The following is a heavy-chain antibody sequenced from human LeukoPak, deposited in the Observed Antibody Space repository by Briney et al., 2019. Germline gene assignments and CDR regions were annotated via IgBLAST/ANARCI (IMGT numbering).Heavy chain of an antibody. Sequence: ASVKVSCKASGYTFTGYYMHWVRQAPGQGLEWMGWINPNSGGTNYAQKSQGRVTMTRDTSISTAYMELSRLRSDDTAVYYCARTYCGGDCYNSPYYFDYWGQGTLLTVSS. J-gene: IGHJ4*02. V-gene: IGHV1-2*02. CDR2: INPNSGGT. CDR1: GYTFTGYY. CDR3: ARTYCGGDCYNSPYYFDY. D-gene: IGHD2-21*01.